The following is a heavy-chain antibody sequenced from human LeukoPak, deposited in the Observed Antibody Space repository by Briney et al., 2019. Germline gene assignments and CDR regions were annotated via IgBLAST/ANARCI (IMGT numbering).Heavy chain of an antibody. CDR1: GFTFSSYG. J-gene: IGHJ6*04. CDR3: ARGGYYDFWSGLMDV. CDR2: IWYDGSNK. D-gene: IGHD3-3*01. V-gene: IGHV3-33*01. Sequence: GASLRHSCAASGFTFSSYGMHWVRQAPGKGLEWVAVIWYDGSNKYYADSVKGRFTISRDNSKNTLYLQMSSLRAEDTAVYYCARGGYYDFWSGLMDVWGKGTTVTVSS.